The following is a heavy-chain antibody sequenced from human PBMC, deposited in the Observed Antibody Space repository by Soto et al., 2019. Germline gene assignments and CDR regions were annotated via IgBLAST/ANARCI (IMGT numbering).Heavy chain of an antibody. CDR2: ISGSGGST. J-gene: IGHJ4*02. V-gene: IGHV3-23*01. Sequence: GGSLRLSCAASGFTFSSYAMSWVRQAPGKGLEWVSAISGSGGSTYYADSVKGRFTISRDNSKNTLYLQMNSLRAEDTAVYYCAKDIVVVVPAAIMPLPYYFDYWGQGTLVTVSS. CDR1: GFTFSSYA. CDR3: AKDIVVVVPAAIMPLPYYFDY. D-gene: IGHD2-2*01.